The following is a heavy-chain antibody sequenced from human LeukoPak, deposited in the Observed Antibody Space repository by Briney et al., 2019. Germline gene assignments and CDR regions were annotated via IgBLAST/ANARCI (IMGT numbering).Heavy chain of an antibody. V-gene: IGHV4-59*12. CDR3: ARGTGTLGSQLDY. J-gene: IGHJ4*02. CDR2: IYYSGST. Sequence: PSETLSPTCTVSGGSISSYYWSWIRQPPGKGLEWLGYIYYSGSTNYNPSLKSRVTISVDTSKNQFSLKLSSVTAADTAVYYCARGTGTLGSQLDYWGQGTLVTVSS. D-gene: IGHD3-10*01. CDR1: GGSISSYY.